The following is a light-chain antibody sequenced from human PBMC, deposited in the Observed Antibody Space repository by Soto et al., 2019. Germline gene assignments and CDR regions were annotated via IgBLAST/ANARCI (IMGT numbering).Light chain of an antibody. V-gene: IGLV2-14*03. CDR2: DVS. Sequence: QSVLTQPASVSGSPGQSITISCTGTGSDVGANNFVSWYQQLPGKAPKLMIFDVSHRPSGVSYRFSGSKSGNTASLTISGLQAEDEADYFCSSYTSSSTYVFATGTKVT. CDR1: GSDVGANNF. J-gene: IGLJ1*01. CDR3: SSYTSSSTYV.